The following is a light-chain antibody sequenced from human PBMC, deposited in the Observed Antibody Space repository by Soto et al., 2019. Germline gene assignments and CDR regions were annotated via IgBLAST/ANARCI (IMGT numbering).Light chain of an antibody. CDR2: DAS. CDR3: QQYDNLPLMYT. J-gene: IGKJ2*01. V-gene: IGKV1-33*01. CDR1: QDISNY. Sequence: DIQMTQSPSSLSASVGDRVTITCQASQDISNYLNWYQQKPGKAPKLLIYDASNLETGVPSRFSGRGSGTDFTFTISSLQPEYIATYYCQQYDNLPLMYTFGQGTKLEIK.